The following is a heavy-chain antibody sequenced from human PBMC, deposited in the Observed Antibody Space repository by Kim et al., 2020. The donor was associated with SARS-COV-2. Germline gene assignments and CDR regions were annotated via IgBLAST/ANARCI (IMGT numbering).Heavy chain of an antibody. CDR3: ARGGGSGYFDY. Sequence: GGSLRLSCAASGFTFSSYSMNWVRQAPGKGLEWVSSISSSSSYIYYADSVKGRFTISRDNAKNSLYLQMNSLRAEDTAVYYCARGGGSGYFDYWGQGTLVTVSS. D-gene: IGHD2-15*01. CDR1: GFTFSSYS. V-gene: IGHV3-21*01. J-gene: IGHJ4*02. CDR2: ISSSSSYI.